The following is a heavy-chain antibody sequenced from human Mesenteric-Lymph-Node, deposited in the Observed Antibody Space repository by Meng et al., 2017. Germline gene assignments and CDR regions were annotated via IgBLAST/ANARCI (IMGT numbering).Heavy chain of an antibody. J-gene: IGHJ4*02. CDR3: ARGYRDY. Sequence: VQLVESGGGVVQPGRSLRLSCAASGFTFNTYWMHWVRQVPGKGLVWVSRINEDGSSTSYADSVKGRFTISRDNAKNTLYLQMNSLRVEDTAVYYCARGYRDYWSQGTLVTVSS. V-gene: IGHV3-74*02. D-gene: IGHD6-13*01. CDR2: INEDGSST. CDR1: GFTFNTYW.